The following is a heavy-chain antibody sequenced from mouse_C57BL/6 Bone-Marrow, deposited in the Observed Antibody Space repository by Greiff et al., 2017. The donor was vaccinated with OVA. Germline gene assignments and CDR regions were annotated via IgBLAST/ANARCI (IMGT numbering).Heavy chain of an antibody. J-gene: IGHJ1*03. Sequence: VQLQQPGAELVMPGASVKLSCKASGYTFTSYWMHWVKQRPGQGLEWIGEIDPSDSYTNYNQKFKGKSTLTVDKSSSAAYMQRSSLTSEDSAVYYGAGGGVSSRCFDVWGTGTMVTVSA. D-gene: IGHD1-1*01. V-gene: IGHV1-69*01. CDR3: AGGGVSSRCFDV. CDR2: IDPSDSYT. CDR1: GYTFTSYW.